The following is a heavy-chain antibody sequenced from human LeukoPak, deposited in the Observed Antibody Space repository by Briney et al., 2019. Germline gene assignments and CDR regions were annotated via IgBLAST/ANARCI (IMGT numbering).Heavy chain of an antibody. CDR1: GFTVSSNY. Sequence: GGSLRLSCAASGFTVSSNYMSWVRQAPGKGLEWVSAISGSGGSTYYADSVKGRFTISRDNSKNTLYLQMNSLRAEDTAVYYCAKGRQDLDYWGQGTLVTVSS. V-gene: IGHV3-23*01. CDR2: ISGSGGST. CDR3: AKGRQDLDY. J-gene: IGHJ4*02.